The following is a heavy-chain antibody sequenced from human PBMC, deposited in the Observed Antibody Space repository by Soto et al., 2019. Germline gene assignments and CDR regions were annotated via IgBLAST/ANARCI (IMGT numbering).Heavy chain of an antibody. Sequence: ASVKVSCKASGYTFTSYGINWVRQAPGQGLEWLGWISAYDGNTNYAQILQGRVSMTTDTSTNTAYMEVRGLRSDDTAVYYCARGGYCDSSGSRNYYYYGMNVWGQGTTVTVSS. CDR2: ISAYDGNT. CDR3: ARGGYCDSSGSRNYYYYGMNV. V-gene: IGHV1-18*01. D-gene: IGHD3-22*01. J-gene: IGHJ6*02. CDR1: GYTFTSYG.